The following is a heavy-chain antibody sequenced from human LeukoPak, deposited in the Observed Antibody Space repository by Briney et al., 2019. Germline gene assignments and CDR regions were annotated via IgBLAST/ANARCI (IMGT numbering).Heavy chain of an antibody. CDR3: ARVGSGWYYYGMDV. CDR1: GDSISSYY. V-gene: IGHV4-59*01. J-gene: IGHJ6*02. CDR2: IYYSGST. D-gene: IGHD6-19*01. Sequence: SETLSLTCTVSGDSISSYYWSWIRQPPGKGLEWIGYIYYSGSTNYNPSLKSRVTISVDTSKNQFSLKLSSVTAADTAVYYCARVGSGWYYYGMDVWGQGTTVTVSS.